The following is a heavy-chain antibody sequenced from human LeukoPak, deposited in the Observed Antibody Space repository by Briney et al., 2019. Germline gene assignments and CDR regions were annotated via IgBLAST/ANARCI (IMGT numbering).Heavy chain of an antibody. CDR2: IIPILGIA. CDR3: ARGLGYYDSSGYLDY. CDR1: GGTFSSYA. D-gene: IGHD3-22*01. J-gene: IGHJ4*02. V-gene: IGHV1-69*04. Sequence: ASVKVYCKASGGTFSSYAISWVRQAPGQGLEWMGRIIPILGIANYAQKFQGRVTITADNSTSTAYMELSRLRSEDTAVYYCARGLGYYDSSGYLDYWGQGTLVTVSS.